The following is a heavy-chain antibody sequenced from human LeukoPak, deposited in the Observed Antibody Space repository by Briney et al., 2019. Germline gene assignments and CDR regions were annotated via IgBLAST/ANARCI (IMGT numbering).Heavy chain of an antibody. CDR2: INPNSGGT. CDR1: GYTFTGYY. D-gene: IGHD2-15*01. J-gene: IGHJ6*03. Sequence: ASVKVSCKASGYTFTGYYMHWVRQDPGQGLEWMGWINPNSGGTNYAQKFQGRVTMTRDTSISTAYMELSRLRSDDTAVYYCATSCSGGSCYFAYYYMDVWGKGTTVTVSS. V-gene: IGHV1-2*02. CDR3: ATSCSGGSCYFAYYYMDV.